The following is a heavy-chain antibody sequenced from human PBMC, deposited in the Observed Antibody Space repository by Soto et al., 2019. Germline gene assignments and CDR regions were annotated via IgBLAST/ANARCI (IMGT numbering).Heavy chain of an antibody. D-gene: IGHD3-16*01. Sequence: GESLKISGKGSGYSFSTYWIAWVLQRPGKGLEWMGIIYPGDSDTRYSLSLQGQVTISADKSISTAYLQWSSLKASDTAIYYCARRPPEGGTMDVWGQGTTVTVSS. CDR1: GYSFSTYW. V-gene: IGHV5-51*01. CDR3: ARRPPEGGTMDV. J-gene: IGHJ6*02. CDR2: IYPGDSDT.